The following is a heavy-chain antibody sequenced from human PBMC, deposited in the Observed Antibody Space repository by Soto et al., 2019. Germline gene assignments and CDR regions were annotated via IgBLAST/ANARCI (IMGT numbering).Heavy chain of an antibody. CDR2: IIPIFGTA. J-gene: IGHJ4*02. CDR3: ARAHEYDFWSGYLYYFDY. D-gene: IGHD3-3*01. Sequence: QVQLVQSGAEVKKPGSSVKVSCKASGGTFSSYAISWVRQAPGQGLEWMGGIIPIFGTANYAQKFQGRVTITADESTSTAYMELSSLRAEDTAVYYCARAHEYDFWSGYLYYFDYWGQGTLVTVSS. V-gene: IGHV1-69*01. CDR1: GGTFSSYA.